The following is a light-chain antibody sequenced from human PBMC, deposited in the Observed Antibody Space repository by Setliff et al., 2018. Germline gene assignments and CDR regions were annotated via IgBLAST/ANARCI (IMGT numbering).Light chain of an antibody. CDR3: SSYAGSNKWGYV. CDR1: SSDVGGYNY. CDR2: EVS. V-gene: IGLV2-8*01. J-gene: IGLJ1*01. Sequence: LTQPPSASGSPGQSVTISCTGTSSDVGGYNYVSWYQQHPGKAPKLMIYEVSKRPSGVPDRFSGSKSGNTASLTVSGLQAEDEADYYCSSYAGSNKWGYVFGTGTKVTVL.